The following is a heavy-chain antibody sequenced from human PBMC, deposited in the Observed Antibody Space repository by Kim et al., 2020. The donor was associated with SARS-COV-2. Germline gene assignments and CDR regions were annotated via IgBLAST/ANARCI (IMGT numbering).Heavy chain of an antibody. D-gene: IGHD3-10*01. CDR1: GYTFTSYA. CDR2: INAGNGNT. J-gene: IGHJ4*02. CDR3: ARVGAIWFGESTWDY. V-gene: IGHV1-3*01. Sequence: ASVKVSCKASGYTFTSYAMHWVRQAPGQRLEWMGWINAGNGNTKYSQKFQGRVTITRDTSASTAYMELSSLRSEDTAVYYCARVGAIWFGESTWDYCGQGTRVTVSS.